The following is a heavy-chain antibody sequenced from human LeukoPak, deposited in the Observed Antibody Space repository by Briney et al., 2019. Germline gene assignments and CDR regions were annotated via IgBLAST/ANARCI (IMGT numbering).Heavy chain of an antibody. CDR1: GYSISSGYY. CDR2: IYHSGST. D-gene: IGHD1-26*01. J-gene: IGHJ4*02. V-gene: IGHV4-38-2*01. Sequence: TSETLSLTCAVSGYSISSGYYWGWIRQPPGKGLEWIGSIYHSGSTYYNPSLKSRVTISVDTSKNQFSLKLSSVTAADTAVYYCARHLRTTYVGATLDYWGQGTLVSVSS. CDR3: ARHLRTTYVGATLDY.